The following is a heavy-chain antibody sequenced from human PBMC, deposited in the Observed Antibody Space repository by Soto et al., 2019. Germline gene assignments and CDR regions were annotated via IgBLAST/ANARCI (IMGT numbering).Heavy chain of an antibody. CDR1: GGSISSGGYY. Sequence: SETLSLTCTVSGGSISSGGYYWSWIRQHPGKGLEWIGYIYYSGSTYYNPSLKSRVTISVDTSKNQFSLKLSSVTAADTSVYYCARGKTVAAAGPFDYWGQGTLVTVSS. CDR2: IYYSGST. CDR3: ARGKTVAAAGPFDY. V-gene: IGHV4-31*03. D-gene: IGHD6-13*01. J-gene: IGHJ4*02.